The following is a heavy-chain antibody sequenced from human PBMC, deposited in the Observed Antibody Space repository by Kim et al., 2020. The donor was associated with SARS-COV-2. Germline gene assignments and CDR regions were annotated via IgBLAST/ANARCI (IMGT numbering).Heavy chain of an antibody. CDR2: ISSSSNTI. D-gene: IGHD3-10*01. CDR3: ARNAVLLNDY. Sequence: GGSLRLSCAASGFTFSSYSMNWVRQAPGKGLEWVSYISSSSNTIHYADSVKGRFTISRDNAKNSLYLQMNSLRDEDTAVYYCARNAVLLNDYWGQGTLVTVSS. J-gene: IGHJ4*02. CDR1: GFTFSSYS. V-gene: IGHV3-48*02.